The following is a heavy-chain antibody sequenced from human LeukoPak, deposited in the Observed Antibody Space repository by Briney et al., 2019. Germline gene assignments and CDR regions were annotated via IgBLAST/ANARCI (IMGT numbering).Heavy chain of an antibody. Sequence: GGSLRLSCAASGFTFNSYSMHWVRQAPGKGLKWVAVISSHGSNKDYADSVRGRFTISRDNSENTLYLQMDSLTTEDTGVYYCAREQGQQWRRFDSWGQGSPVTVSS. CDR2: ISSHGSNK. D-gene: IGHD6-19*01. CDR1: GFTFNSYS. V-gene: IGHV3-30*04. J-gene: IGHJ4*02. CDR3: AREQGQQWRRFDS.